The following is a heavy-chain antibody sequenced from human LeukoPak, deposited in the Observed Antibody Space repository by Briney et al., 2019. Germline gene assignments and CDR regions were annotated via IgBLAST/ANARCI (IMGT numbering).Heavy chain of an antibody. J-gene: IGHJ4*02. CDR2: IWYDGTNK. CDR1: GFTFSNYG. D-gene: IGHD7-27*01. CDR3: ARHGTGDPWYFDY. Sequence: PGGSLRLSCEASGFTFSNYGMLWVRQAPGKGLEWVAVIWYDGTNKYYADSVKGRFTISRDNSKNTLYLQMNSLRAEDTAVYYCARHGTGDPWYFDYWGQGTLVTVSS. V-gene: IGHV3-33*01.